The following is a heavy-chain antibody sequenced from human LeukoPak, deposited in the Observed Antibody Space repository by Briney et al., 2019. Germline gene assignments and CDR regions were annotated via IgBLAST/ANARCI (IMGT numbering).Heavy chain of an antibody. CDR1: GFTFGSHA. J-gene: IGHJ4*02. CDR3: GKTTVGYSSGQKPAWPVDY. V-gene: IGHV3-23*01. Sequence: GGSLRLSCEASGFTFGSHAMYGVRQAPGKGLEGVAGIFVIGGSQHYEDSVKGRFTISRDNSRNTVYLQINSLRADDTAVYYCGKTTVGYSSGQKPAWPVDYWGQGTLVTVSS. D-gene: IGHD5-18*01. CDR2: IFVIGGSQ.